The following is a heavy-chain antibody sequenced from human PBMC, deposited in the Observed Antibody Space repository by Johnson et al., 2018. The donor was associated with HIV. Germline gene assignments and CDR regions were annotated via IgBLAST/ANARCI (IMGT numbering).Heavy chain of an antibody. J-gene: IGHJ3*02. D-gene: IGHD1-14*01. V-gene: IGHV3-30*02. CDR3: AKESDHFDAVASDI. CDR2: IRHDGTSE. CDR1: GFTFKTFG. Sequence: QVQLVESGGGVVQRGGSLRLSCEASGFTFKTFGIHWVRQAPGKGLEWVSFIRHDGTSEYYADAVKGRFTVSRDNSQNILYLHMNSLRTDDTAMYYCAKESDHFDAVASDIWGQGTMVTVSS.